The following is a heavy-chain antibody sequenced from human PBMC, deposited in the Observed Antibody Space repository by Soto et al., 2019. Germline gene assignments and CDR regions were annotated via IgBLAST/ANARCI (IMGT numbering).Heavy chain of an antibody. V-gene: IGHV4-39*01. J-gene: IGHJ4*02. Sequence: QVLLQESGPGLVKPSETLSLTFTVSGGSISDSSHYWAWIRQPPGKGLEWIATINYSGRTYYNPSLRSRVTISVDTSRDQFSLNLNSVTAADTAVYYCARHFGNYGDWAFDFWGQGTLVTVSS. D-gene: IGHD4-17*01. CDR3: ARHFGNYGDWAFDF. CDR1: GGSISDSSHY. CDR2: INYSGRT.